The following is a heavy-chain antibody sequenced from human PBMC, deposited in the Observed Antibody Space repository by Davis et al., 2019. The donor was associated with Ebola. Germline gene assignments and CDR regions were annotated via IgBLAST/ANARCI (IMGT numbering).Heavy chain of an antibody. CDR2: IRGST. V-gene: IGHV3-23*01. D-gene: IGHD6-13*01. J-gene: IGHJ4*02. CDR3: ARGGRSWPY. CDR1: GFTFSSYA. Sequence: GGSLRLSCAASGFTFSSYAMTWVRQAPGKGLEWVSAIRGSTYYADSVKGRFTISRDNSKNTLYLQMNSLRAEDTAVYYCARGGRSWPYWGQGTLVTVSS.